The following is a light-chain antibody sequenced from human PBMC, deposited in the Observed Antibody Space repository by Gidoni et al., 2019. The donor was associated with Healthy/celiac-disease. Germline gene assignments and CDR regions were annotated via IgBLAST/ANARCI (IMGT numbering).Light chain of an antibody. V-gene: IGKV1-39*01. CDR2: AAS. CDR1: QRISSY. Sequence: DIQMTQSPSSLSASVGDRVTITCRASQRISSYLNWYQQKPGKAPKLLIYAASSLQSGDPSMFSGRGSGTDFTLTTSSLQPEDFATYYCQQSYSTPPTFXXXTKVEIK. CDR3: QQSYSTPPT. J-gene: IGKJ1*01.